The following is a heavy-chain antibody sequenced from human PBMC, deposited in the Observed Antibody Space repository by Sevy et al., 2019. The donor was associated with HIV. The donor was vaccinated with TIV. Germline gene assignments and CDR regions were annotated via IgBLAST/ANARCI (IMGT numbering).Heavy chain of an antibody. V-gene: IGHV3-30*18. Sequence: GGSLRLSCEASGFTFSSYWMSWVRQAPGKGLEWVAVISYDGSNKYYADSVKGRFTISRDNSKNTLYLQMNSLRAEDTAVYYCAKAGGGSYYFDYWGQGTLVTVSS. J-gene: IGHJ4*02. CDR3: AKAGGGSYYFDY. D-gene: IGHD1-26*01. CDR1: GFTFSSYW. CDR2: ISYDGSNK.